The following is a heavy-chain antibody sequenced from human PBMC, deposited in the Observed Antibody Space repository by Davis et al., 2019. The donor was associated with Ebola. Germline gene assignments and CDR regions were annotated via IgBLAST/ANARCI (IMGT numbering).Heavy chain of an antibody. CDR3: ARASGPAYFDY. J-gene: IGHJ4*02. CDR1: GFSFSSYA. CDR2: ISRSSGYM. Sequence: PGGSLRLSCAASGFSFSSYAMNWVRQAPGKGLEWVSSISRSSGYMYYADSVKGRFTISRDNAKNSLNLHMNSLRAGDTALYYCARASGPAYFDYWGQGTLVTVSS. V-gene: IGHV3-21*01. D-gene: IGHD7-27*01.